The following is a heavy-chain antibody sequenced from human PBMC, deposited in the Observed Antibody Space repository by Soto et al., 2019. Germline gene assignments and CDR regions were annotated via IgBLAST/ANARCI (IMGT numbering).Heavy chain of an antibody. CDR3: ASRAGPTTISNSITFDY. D-gene: IGHD1-26*01. CDR2: ISASGDTT. Sequence: EVPLLESGGGLVQPWGSLRLSCAASGLTFSTYAMTWVRQAPGKGLEWVSSISASGDTTDSADSVKVRFTITRDDSKNPFYLQLNSLRAEDTPVYYCASRAGPTTISNSITFDYWGRRSLGTVSS. V-gene: IGHV3-23*01. J-gene: IGHJ4*01. CDR1: GLTFSTYA.